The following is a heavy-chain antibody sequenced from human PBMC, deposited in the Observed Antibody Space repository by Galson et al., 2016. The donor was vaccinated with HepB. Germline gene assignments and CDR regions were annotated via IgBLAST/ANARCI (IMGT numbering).Heavy chain of an antibody. V-gene: IGHV3-21*06. CDR1: GFTFSGYS. Sequence: SLRLSCAASGFTFSGYSMNWVRQAPGKGLEWVSSISSSSTYIYYTDSVKGRFTMSRDNAKDSLYLQMNSLRDEDTAVYYCVRGSMYDSGIYAMDVWGQGTTVTVSS. CDR3: VRGSMYDSGIYAMDV. CDR2: ISSSSTYI. D-gene: IGHD3-10*01. J-gene: IGHJ6*02.